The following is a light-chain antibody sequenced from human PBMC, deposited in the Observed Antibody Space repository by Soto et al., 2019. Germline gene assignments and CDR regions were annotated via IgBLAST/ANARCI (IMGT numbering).Light chain of an antibody. CDR3: QVWDTSDHWV. Sequence: SYVLTQPPSVSVAPGQTARISCGGNNIDTKSVHWYHQKPGQAPVLVVYADSDRPSVIPERFSGSNSGNTATLTISRGEAGDEDDYYCQVWDTSDHWVFGGGTKLTVL. V-gene: IGLV3-21*02. CDR2: ADS. CDR1: NIDTKS. J-gene: IGLJ3*02.